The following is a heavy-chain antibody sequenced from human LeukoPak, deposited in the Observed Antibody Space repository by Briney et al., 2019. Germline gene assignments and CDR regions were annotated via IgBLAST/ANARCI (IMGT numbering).Heavy chain of an antibody. V-gene: IGHV4-61*01. D-gene: IGHD7-27*01. J-gene: IGHJ3*02. Sequence: PSVTLSLTCTVSGGSVSSGSYYWSWIRQPPGKGLEWIGYIYYSGSTNYNPSLKSRVTISVDTSKNQFSLKLGSVTAANTAVYYCARLTGDVAFDIWGQGTMVTV. CDR1: GGSVSSGSYY. CDR2: IYYSGST. CDR3: ARLTGDVAFDI.